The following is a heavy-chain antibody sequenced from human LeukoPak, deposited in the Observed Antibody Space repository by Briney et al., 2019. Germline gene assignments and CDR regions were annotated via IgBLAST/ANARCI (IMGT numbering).Heavy chain of an antibody. CDR2: ISWNSGSI. Sequence: GRSLRLSCAASGFTFADYAMHWVRQAPGKGLEWVSGISWNSGSIGYADSVKGRFTISRDNAKNSLYLQMNSLRAEDTALYYCAKDDSGYAGLFDYWGQGTLVTVSS. V-gene: IGHV3-9*01. D-gene: IGHD5-12*01. CDR1: GFTFADYA. J-gene: IGHJ4*02. CDR3: AKDDSGYAGLFDY.